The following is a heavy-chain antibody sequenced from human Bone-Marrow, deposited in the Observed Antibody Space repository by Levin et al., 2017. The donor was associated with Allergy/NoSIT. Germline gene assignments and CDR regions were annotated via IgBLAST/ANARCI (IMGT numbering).Heavy chain of an antibody. CDR3: AESSGSPYNWFDP. Sequence: GESLKISCRVSGNTLRESSIHWVRQAPGKGLEWMGGYHPHNGETVYAQTFQGRVTMTEDTSTDTAYMELHSVRSEDTAMSCCAESSGSPYNWFDPWGQGTLVTVSS. CDR2: YHPHNGET. D-gene: IGHD3-22*01. V-gene: IGHV1-24*01. CDR1: GNTLRESS. J-gene: IGHJ5*02.